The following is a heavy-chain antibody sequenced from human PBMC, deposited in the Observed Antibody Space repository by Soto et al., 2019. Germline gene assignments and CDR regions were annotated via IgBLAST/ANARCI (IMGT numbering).Heavy chain of an antibody. CDR3: VRQGALGDTSVVDS. J-gene: IGHJ4*02. CDR2: IWYDGSNK. D-gene: IGHD5-18*01. Sequence: QVQLVESGGGVVQPGKSLRLSCAASGFTFSTYGMHWVRQAPGKGLEWVAVIWYDGSNKYHGDSLKGRFTISRANSKTSLYLPINTLRAEDRAVYYSVRQGALGDTSVVDSSGQGTLVPGSS. CDR1: GFTFSTYG. V-gene: IGHV3-33*01.